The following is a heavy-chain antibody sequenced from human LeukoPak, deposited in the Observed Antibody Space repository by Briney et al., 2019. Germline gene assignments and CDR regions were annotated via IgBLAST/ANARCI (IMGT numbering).Heavy chain of an antibody. V-gene: IGHV4-39*07. Sequence: SETLSLTCTVSGGSISNTYYYWGWIRQPPGKGLEWIGSIYHSGSTNYNPSLKSRVTISVDTSKNQFSLKLSSVTAADTAVYYCARRGVVGATYAFDIWGQGTMVTVSS. CDR3: ARRGVVGATYAFDI. CDR1: GGSISNTYYY. J-gene: IGHJ3*02. D-gene: IGHD1-26*01. CDR2: IYHSGST.